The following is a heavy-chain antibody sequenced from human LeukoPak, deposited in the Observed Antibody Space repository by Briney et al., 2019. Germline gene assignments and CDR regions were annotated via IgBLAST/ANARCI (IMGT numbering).Heavy chain of an antibody. D-gene: IGHD3-10*01. CDR3: ARLLWFGEPKPDY. Sequence: SETLSLTCTVSGGSISSSSEYWGWIRQPPGKGLEWIGSIYYSGNTYYNPPLKSRVTISVDTSKNQFSLKLSSVTAADTAVYYCARLLWFGEPKPDYWGQGALVTVSS. J-gene: IGHJ4*02. V-gene: IGHV4-39*01. CDR2: IYYSGNT. CDR1: GGSISSSSEY.